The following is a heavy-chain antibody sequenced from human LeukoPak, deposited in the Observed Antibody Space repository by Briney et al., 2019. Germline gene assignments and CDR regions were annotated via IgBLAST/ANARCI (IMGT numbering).Heavy chain of an antibody. J-gene: IGHJ6*03. Sequence: ASVKVSCKASGYTFTGYYMHWVRQAPGQGLEWMGWINPNSGNTGYAQKFQGRVTMTRNTSISTVYMELSSLRFEDTAVYYCARAPEWGKANYYYYMDVWGKGTTVTVSS. CDR1: GYTFTGYY. D-gene: IGHD1-26*01. CDR3: ARAPEWGKANYYYYMDV. CDR2: INPNSGNT. V-gene: IGHV1-8*02.